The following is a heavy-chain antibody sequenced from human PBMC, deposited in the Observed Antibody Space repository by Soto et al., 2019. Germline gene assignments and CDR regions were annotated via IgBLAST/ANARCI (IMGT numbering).Heavy chain of an antibody. CDR3: ARHEGVVATRGAYDI. CDR1: GYRFPSYW. J-gene: IGHJ3*02. CDR2: IYPGDSDT. Sequence: RGESRTISPQCYGYRFPSYWIGLVRQLLGKCLEWMGIIYPGDSDTRYTPSFQGQVTISADKSISTAYLQWSSLKASDTAMYYCARHEGVVATRGAYDIWGQGTMVAVS. D-gene: IGHD2-15*01. V-gene: IGHV5-51*01.